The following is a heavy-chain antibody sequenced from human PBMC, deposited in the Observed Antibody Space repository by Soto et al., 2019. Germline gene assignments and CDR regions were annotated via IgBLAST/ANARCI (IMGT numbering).Heavy chain of an antibody. CDR2: IIPILGIA. J-gene: IGHJ4*02. CDR3: ARVGEDKWTTVWFAY. V-gene: IGHV1-69*02. Sequence: QVQLVHSGAEVKKPGSSVKVSCKASGGTFSSYTISWVRQAPGQGLEWMGRIIPILGIANSAQKYQGRVTITADQSTSTAYMELSSLRAEDTAVYYCARVGEDKWTTVWFAYWGKGTLVTVSS. D-gene: IGHD4-4*01. CDR1: GGTFSSYT.